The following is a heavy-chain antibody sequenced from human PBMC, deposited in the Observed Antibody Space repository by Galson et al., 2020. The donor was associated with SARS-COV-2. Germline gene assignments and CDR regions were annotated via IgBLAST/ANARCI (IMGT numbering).Heavy chain of an antibody. V-gene: IGHV1-24*01. CDR1: GYTLTELS. CDR3: ASAPTSCSSTRCDVGWFDP. Sequence: ASVKVSCKVSGYTLTELSMHWVRQAPGKGLEWMGGFDPEAGETIYAQKFQDRVTMTEDTSTDTAYMELSSMSSEDTAVYYWASAPTSCSSTRCDVGWFDPWGQGTLVTVSS. D-gene: IGHD2-2*01. CDR2: FDPEAGET. J-gene: IGHJ5*02.